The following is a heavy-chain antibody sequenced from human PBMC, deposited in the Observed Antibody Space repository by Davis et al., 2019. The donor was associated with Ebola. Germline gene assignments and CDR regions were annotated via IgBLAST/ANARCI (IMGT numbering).Heavy chain of an antibody. V-gene: IGHV4-59*08. CDR3: ARHAYSSSSWLYFDY. CDR1: GGSISSYY. J-gene: IGHJ4*02. Sequence: PGGPLRLSCTVSGGSISSYYWSWIRQPPGKGLEWIGYIYYSGTTNYSPSLKSRVTISVDTSKNQFSLKLSSVIAADTAVYYCARHAYSSSSWLYFDYWGQGTLVTVSS. D-gene: IGHD6-6*01. CDR2: IYYSGTT.